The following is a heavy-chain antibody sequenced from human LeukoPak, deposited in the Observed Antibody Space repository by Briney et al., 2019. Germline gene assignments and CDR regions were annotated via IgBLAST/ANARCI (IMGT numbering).Heavy chain of an antibody. CDR2: ISAYNGNT. CDR1: GYTFTSYG. D-gene: IGHD6-13*01. CDR3: ARDRSSSWYGAAHYYMDV. V-gene: IGHV1-18*01. Sequence: ASVKVSCKASGYTFTSYGISWVRQAPGQGLEWMGWISAYNGNTNYAQKLQGRVTMTTDTSTSTAYMELRSLRSDDTAVYYCARDRSSSWYGAAHYYMDVWGKGTTVTVSS. J-gene: IGHJ6*03.